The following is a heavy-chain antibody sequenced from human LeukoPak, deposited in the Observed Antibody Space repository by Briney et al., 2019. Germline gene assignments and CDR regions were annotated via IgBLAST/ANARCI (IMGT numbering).Heavy chain of an antibody. J-gene: IGHJ4*02. D-gene: IGHD3-22*01. CDR1: GFTFSTYN. V-gene: IGHV3-48*04. CDR2: ITTGSSTI. Sequence: PGGSVRLSCAASGFTFSTYNMNWVRQAPGKGLEWVSYITTGSSTIYYADSVKGRFTISRDNAKNSLYLQMNSLRAEDTAVYYCARDGDPYYYDSSGYQNFDYWGQGTLVTVSS. CDR3: ARDGDPYYYDSSGYQNFDY.